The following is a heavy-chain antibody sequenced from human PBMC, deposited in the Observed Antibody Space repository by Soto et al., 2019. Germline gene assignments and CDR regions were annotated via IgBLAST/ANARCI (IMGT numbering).Heavy chain of an antibody. V-gene: IGHV3-74*01. D-gene: IGHD1-1*01. J-gene: IGHJ4*02. Sequence: VVSLRLSCFFSVFTFSIYVVHLLLQVPVQSPFRVSRISDDGTTTNYADSVRGRFTISRDNSKNTLYLQMNNLKPDDTSIYYCTRAPRDDSSGTGANWGKGT. CDR2: ISDDGTTT. CDR1: VFTFSIYV. CDR3: TRAPRDDSSGTGAN.